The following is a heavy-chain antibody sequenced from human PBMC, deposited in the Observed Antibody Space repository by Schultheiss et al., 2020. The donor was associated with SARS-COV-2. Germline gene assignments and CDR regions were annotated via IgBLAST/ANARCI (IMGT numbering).Heavy chain of an antibody. Sequence: SETLSLTCAVYGGSFSGYYWSWIRQPAGKGLEWIGRIYTSGSTNYNPSLKSRVTISVDTSKNQFSLKLSSVTAADTAVYYCARWDGYSSSWYRSVAVAGWFDPWGQGTLVTVSS. D-gene: IGHD6-13*01. CDR2: IYTSGST. J-gene: IGHJ5*02. V-gene: IGHV4-59*10. CDR3: ARWDGYSSSWYRSVAVAGWFDP. CDR1: GGSFSGYY.